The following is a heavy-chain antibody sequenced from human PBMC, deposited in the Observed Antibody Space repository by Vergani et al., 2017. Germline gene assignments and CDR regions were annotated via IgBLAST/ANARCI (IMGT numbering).Heavy chain of an antibody. V-gene: IGHV4-31*03. Sequence: QVQLQESGPGLVKPSQTLSLTCTVSGGSISSGGYYWSWIRQHPGKGLEWIGYIYYSGSTYYNPSPKRRVTISVDTSKNQFSLKLSSVTAADTAVYYCARTSGDYYYYYYYMDVWGKGTTVTVSS. CDR3: ARTSGDYYYYYYYMDV. CDR2: IYYSGST. D-gene: IGHD2-2*01. J-gene: IGHJ6*03. CDR1: GGSISSGGYY.